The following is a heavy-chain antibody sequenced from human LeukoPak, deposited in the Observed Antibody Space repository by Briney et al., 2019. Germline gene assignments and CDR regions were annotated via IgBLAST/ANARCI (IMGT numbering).Heavy chain of an antibody. V-gene: IGHV4-4*09. CDR2: IYSSGST. J-gene: IGHJ5*02. D-gene: IGHD1-1*01. Sequence: PSETLSLTCTVSSDSISSYYWSWIRQPPGKGLEWIGYIYSSGSTNYNPSLKSRVTISVDTSKNQFSLKLSSVTAADTAVYYGARHDNAWFDPWGQGTLVTVSS. CDR3: ARHDNAWFDP. CDR1: SDSISSYY.